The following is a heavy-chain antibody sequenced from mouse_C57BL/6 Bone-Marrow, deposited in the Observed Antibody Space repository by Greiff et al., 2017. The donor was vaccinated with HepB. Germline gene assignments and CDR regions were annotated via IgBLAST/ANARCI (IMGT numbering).Heavy chain of an antibody. CDR3: TTSDYYGGDY. Sequence: EVQGVESGAELVRPGASVKLSCTASGFNIKDDYMHWVKQRPEQGLEWIGWIDPENGDTEYASKFQGKATITADTSSNTAYLQLSSLTSEDTAVYYCTTSDYYGGDYWGQGTTLTVSS. V-gene: IGHV14-4*01. CDR2: IDPENGDT. CDR1: GFNIKDDY. D-gene: IGHD1-1*01. J-gene: IGHJ2*01.